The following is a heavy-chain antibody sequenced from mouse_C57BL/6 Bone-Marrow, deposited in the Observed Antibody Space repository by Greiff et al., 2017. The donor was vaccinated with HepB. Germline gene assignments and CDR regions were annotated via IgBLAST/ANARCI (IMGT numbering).Heavy chain of an antibody. CDR3: ARGTTVVAPFAY. CDR2: IYPRSGNT. D-gene: IGHD1-1*01. V-gene: IGHV1-81*01. Sequence: VKLVESGAELARPGASVKLSCKASGYTFTSYGISWVKQRTGQGLEWIGEIYPRSGNTYYNEKFKGKATLIADKSSSTAYMELRSLTSEDSAVYFCARGTTVVAPFAYWGQGTLVTVSA. CDR1: GYTFTSYG. J-gene: IGHJ3*01.